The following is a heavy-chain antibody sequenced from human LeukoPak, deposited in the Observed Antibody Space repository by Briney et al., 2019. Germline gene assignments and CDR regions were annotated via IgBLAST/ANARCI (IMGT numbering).Heavy chain of an antibody. CDR1: GFIFSSYA. Sequence: GGSLRLSCAASGFIFSSYAMSWVRQAPGKGLEWVSMISSSGGRTYYADSVKGRFTISRDNSRNTLFLQMNSLRAEDTAVYYCAKDTTWIQLWLNWGQGTLVPVSS. D-gene: IGHD5-18*01. CDR3: AKDTTWIQLWLN. CDR2: ISSSGGRT. J-gene: IGHJ4*02. V-gene: IGHV3-23*01.